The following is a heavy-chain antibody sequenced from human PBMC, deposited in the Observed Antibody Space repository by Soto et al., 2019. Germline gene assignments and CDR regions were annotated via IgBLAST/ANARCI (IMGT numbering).Heavy chain of an antibody. D-gene: IGHD1-26*01. Sequence: QITLKESGPTLVKPTQTLTLTCSFSGFSFSPRGVGVGWIRQPPGKAPECLAVIYSNDHKRYNPSLQTRVSITKDTSKSQVVLTMTNMDPADTATYFCAHRHRVGTETDGFDFWGQGILVTVTS. CDR2: IYSNDHK. CDR3: AHRHRVGTETDGFDF. V-gene: IGHV2-5*01. J-gene: IGHJ4*02. CDR1: GFSFSPRGVG.